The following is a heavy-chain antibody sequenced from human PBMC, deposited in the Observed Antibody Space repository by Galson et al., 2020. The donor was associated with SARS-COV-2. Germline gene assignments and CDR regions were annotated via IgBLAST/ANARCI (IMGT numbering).Heavy chain of an antibody. CDR3: AREGIAAAMDAFDI. Sequence: LSLTCAASGFTFSSYAMHWVRQAPGKGLEWVAVISYDGSNKYYADSVKGRFTISRDNSKNTLYLQMNSLRAEDTAVYYCAREGIAAAMDAFDIWGQGTMVTVSS. J-gene: IGHJ3*02. CDR1: GFTFSSYA. V-gene: IGHV3-30*01. CDR2: ISYDGSNK. D-gene: IGHD6-13*01.